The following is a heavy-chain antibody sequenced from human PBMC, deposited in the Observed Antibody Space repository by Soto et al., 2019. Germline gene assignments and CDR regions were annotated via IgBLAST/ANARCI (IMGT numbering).Heavy chain of an antibody. CDR2: INPSGGST. D-gene: IGHD1-7*01. CDR1: GYTFTSYY. Sequence: ASVKVTCKASGYTFTSYYMHWVRQAPGQGLEWMGIINPSGGSTSYAQKFQGRVTMTRDTSTSTVYMELSSLRSEDTAVYYCATAPYITGTYFDYWGQGTLVTVSS. J-gene: IGHJ4*02. V-gene: IGHV1-46*01. CDR3: ATAPYITGTYFDY.